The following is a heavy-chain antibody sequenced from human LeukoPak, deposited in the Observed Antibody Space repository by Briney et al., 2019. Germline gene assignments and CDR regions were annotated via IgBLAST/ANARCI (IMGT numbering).Heavy chain of an antibody. J-gene: IGHJ4*02. CDR1: GYTFTGYY. CDR3: ARSHYYDSSGVSDY. V-gene: IGHV1-2*02. D-gene: IGHD3-22*01. CDR2: INPNSGGT. Sequence: ASVKVSCKASGYTFTGYYMHWVRQAPGQGLEWMGWINPNSGGTNYAQKFQGRVTMTRDTSISTAYMELSRLRSDDTAVYYCARSHYYDSSGVSDYWGQGTLVTVSS.